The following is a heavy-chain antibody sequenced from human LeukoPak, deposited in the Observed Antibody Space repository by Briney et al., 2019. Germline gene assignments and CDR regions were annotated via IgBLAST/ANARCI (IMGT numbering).Heavy chain of an antibody. CDR2: MNPNSGNT. D-gene: IGHD3-10*01. CDR1: GYTFTSYD. CDR3: ARGGIWFGYYFDY. Sequence: VASVKVSCKASGYTFTSYDINWVRQATGQGLEWMGWMNPNSGNTGYAQKFQGRVTMTRNTSISTAYMELSSLRSEDTAVFYCARGGIWFGYYFDYWGQGTLVTVSS. J-gene: IGHJ4*02. V-gene: IGHV1-8*01.